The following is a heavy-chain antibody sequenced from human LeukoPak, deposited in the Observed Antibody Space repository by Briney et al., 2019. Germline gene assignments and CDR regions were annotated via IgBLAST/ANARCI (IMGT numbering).Heavy chain of an antibody. J-gene: IGHJ4*02. CDR2: INPYSGRT. CDR3: AREYYDSSAYNQEAIDY. D-gene: IGHD3-22*01. V-gene: IGHV1-2*02. CDR1: GYTFTDYY. Sequence: ASVKVSCKASGYTFTDYYMHWVRQAPGQGLEWLGWINPYSGRTNYAQKFQGRVSMTRDTSISTAYMELSRLRSDDTAVYYCAREYYDSSAYNQEAIDYWGQGTLVTVSS.